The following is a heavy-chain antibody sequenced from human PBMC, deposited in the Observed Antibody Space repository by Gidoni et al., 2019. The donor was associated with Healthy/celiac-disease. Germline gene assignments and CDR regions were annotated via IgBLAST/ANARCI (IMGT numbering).Heavy chain of an antibody. V-gene: IGHV1-3*01. J-gene: IGHJ6*02. CDR2: INAGNGNT. CDR3: ARDLSTVTTSYYYYGMDV. Sequence: QVQLVQSGAEVKKPGASVKVSCKASGYTFPSYSMHWVRQAPGQRLEWMGWINAGNGNTKYSQKFQGRVTITRDTAASTAYMELSSLRSEDTAVYYCARDLSTVTTSYYYYGMDVWGQGTTVTVSS. CDR1: GYTFPSYS. D-gene: IGHD4-17*01.